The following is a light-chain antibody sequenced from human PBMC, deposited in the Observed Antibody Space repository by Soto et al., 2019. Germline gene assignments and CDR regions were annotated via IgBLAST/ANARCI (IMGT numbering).Light chain of an antibody. CDR2: QDT. CDR1: NLGDKY. J-gene: IGLJ1*01. V-gene: IGLV3-1*01. Sequence: CELTKPASVSVSPGRTASITYTGDNLGDKYACWYQQKPGQSPVLVIYQDTKRPSGIPERFSGSNSGNTATLTISGTQAMDEADYYCQAWDSSTALYVFGTGTKVTVL. CDR3: QAWDSSTALYV.